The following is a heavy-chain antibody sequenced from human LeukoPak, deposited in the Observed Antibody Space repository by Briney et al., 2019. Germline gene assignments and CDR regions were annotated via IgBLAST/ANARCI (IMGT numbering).Heavy chain of an antibody. V-gene: IGHV3-30*04. Sequence: GGSLRLSCAASGFTFSSYAMHWVRQAPGKGLEWVAVISYDGSNKYYADSVKGRFTISRDSSKNTLYLQMNSLRAEDTAVYYCARRISGYSSSWNAFDIWGQGTMVTVSS. CDR1: GFTFSSYA. D-gene: IGHD6-13*01. CDR3: ARRISGYSSSWNAFDI. J-gene: IGHJ3*02. CDR2: ISYDGSNK.